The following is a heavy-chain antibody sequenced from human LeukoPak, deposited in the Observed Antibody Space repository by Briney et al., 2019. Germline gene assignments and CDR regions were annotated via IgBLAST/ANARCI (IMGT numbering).Heavy chain of an antibody. CDR1: GFTFSSYS. CDR2: IGSSSSYI. Sequence: GGSLRLSCAASGFTFSSYSMNWVRQAPGKGLEWVSSIGSSSSYIYYADSVKGRFTISRDNAKNSLYLQMNSLTAEDTAVYYCARARPHRPTPYYYYYYMDVWGKGTTVTVSS. V-gene: IGHV3-21*01. CDR3: ARARPHRPTPYYYYYYMDV. J-gene: IGHJ6*03.